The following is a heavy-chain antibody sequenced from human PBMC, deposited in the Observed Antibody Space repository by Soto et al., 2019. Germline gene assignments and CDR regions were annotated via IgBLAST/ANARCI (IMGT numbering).Heavy chain of an antibody. CDR1: GFTFSSYA. J-gene: IGHJ4*02. Sequence: EVQLLESGEGLVQPGGSLRLSCAASGFTFSSYAMSWVRQAPGKGVEWVSAISGSGGSTYYADSVKGRFTISRDNSKNTLYLQMNSLRAEDTAVYYCAKERAAAGTVDYWGQGTLVTVSS. CDR2: ISGSGGST. CDR3: AKERAAAGTVDY. D-gene: IGHD6-13*01. V-gene: IGHV3-23*01.